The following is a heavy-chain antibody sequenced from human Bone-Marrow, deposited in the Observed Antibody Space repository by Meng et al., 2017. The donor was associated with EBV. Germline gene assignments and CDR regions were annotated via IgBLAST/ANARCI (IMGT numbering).Heavy chain of an antibody. J-gene: IGHJ4*02. CDR3: AKGWRVVDY. V-gene: IGHV3-30*18. Sequence: QGQLVESGGGVVQPGRSLRLSCAASGFTFSDFGMDWVRQAPGKGLEWVAFISYDGSQTYYADSVKGRLTISRDNSKNTLYLQMNSLRSEDTAVYYCAKGWRVVDYWGQGTLVTVSS. CDR2: ISYDGSQT. CDR1: GFTFSDFG. D-gene: IGHD2-15*01.